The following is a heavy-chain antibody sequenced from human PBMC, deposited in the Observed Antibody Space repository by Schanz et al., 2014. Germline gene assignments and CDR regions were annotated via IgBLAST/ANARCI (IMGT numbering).Heavy chain of an antibody. CDR3: AKDLEPQCGGDCPLT. CDR2: ISYDGSFE. J-gene: IGHJ4*02. Sequence: VQVVESGGGLVQPGGSLRLSCAASGFTFSDYGTHWVRQAPGKGLEWVAFISYDGSFEDYLDSVKGRFTISRDNSKNTLYLQMSSLRGEDTAVYYCAKDLEPQCGGDCPLTWGQGTLVTVSS. V-gene: IGHV3-30*18. CDR1: GFTFSDYG. D-gene: IGHD2-21*02.